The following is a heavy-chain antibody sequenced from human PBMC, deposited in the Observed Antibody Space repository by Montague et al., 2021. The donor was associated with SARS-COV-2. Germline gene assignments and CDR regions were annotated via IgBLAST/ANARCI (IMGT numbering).Heavy chain of an antibody. Sequence: SETLSLTCSVSGASISSSSYFWGWIRQPLGKGLEWIGSIYYSGSTFYNPSLKSRVTISADTSKKQFSLKLTSVTAADTALYFCARHGTPGYGPFDSWGQGTLVAVSS. J-gene: IGHJ4*02. CDR3: ARHGTPGYGPFDS. CDR2: IYYSGST. CDR1: GASISSSSYF. D-gene: IGHD5-12*01. V-gene: IGHV4-39*01.